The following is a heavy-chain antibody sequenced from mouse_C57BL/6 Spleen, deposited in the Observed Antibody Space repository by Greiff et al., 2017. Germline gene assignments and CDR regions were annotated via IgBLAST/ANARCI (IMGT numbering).Heavy chain of an antibody. D-gene: IGHD4-1*01. CDR1: GFTFSDYG. V-gene: IGHV5-17*01. CDR3: ARMGLHWYFDV. CDR2: ISSGSSTI. Sequence: EVMLVESGGGLVKPGGSLKLSCAASGFTFSDYGMHWVRQAPEQGLEWVAYISSGSSTIYYADTVKGRFTISRDNATNTLFLQMTSLRSEDTAMYSGARMGLHWYFDVWGTGTTVTVSS. J-gene: IGHJ1*03.